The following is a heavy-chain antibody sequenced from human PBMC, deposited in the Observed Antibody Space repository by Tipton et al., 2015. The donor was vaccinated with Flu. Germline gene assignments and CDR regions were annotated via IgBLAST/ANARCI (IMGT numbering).Heavy chain of an antibody. D-gene: IGHD5-24*01. Sequence: QMQLVQSGAEVKKPGASVKVSCKASGYTFTSYYMHWVRQAPGQGLEWMGIINPSGGSTSYAQKFQGRVTMTRDTSTSTVYMALSSLRSEDTAVFYCARASRWGGDYYYGMDVWGQGTTVTVSS. CDR3: ARASRWGGDYYYGMDV. J-gene: IGHJ6*02. CDR2: INPSGGST. CDR1: GYTFTSYY. V-gene: IGHV1-46*01.